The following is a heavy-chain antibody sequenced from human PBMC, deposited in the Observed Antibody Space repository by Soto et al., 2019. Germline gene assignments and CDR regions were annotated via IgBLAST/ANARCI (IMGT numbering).Heavy chain of an antibody. J-gene: IGHJ6*02. D-gene: IGHD1-26*01. CDR1: GFTFSNYD. CDR3: VREGASGMDI. CDR2: MGTTGDT. V-gene: IGHV3-13*01. Sequence: LRLSCAASGFTFSNYDMHWVRQVTGKGLEWVSAMGTTGDTYYRDSVKGRFTISRDNAKNSLYLQMNSLRAGDTAVYQCVREGASGMDIWGQGTTVTVSS.